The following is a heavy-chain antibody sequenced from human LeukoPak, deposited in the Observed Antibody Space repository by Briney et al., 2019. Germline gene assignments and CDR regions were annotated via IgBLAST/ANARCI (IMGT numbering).Heavy chain of an antibody. Sequence: GGSLRLSCGASGLTFSDYYMSWIRQAPGKGLEWVSYISSSGSTLFYADSVRGRFTISRDNAKNSLYLQMNSLRAEDTAVYYCARESYYYGMDVWGLGTTVTVS. V-gene: IGHV3-11*01. CDR2: ISSSGSTL. CDR3: ARESYYYGMDV. J-gene: IGHJ6*02. CDR1: GLTFSDYY.